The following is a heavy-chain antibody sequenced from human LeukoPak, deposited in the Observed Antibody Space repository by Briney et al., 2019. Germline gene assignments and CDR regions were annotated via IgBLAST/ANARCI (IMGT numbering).Heavy chain of an antibody. J-gene: IGHJ6*02. V-gene: IGHV3-23*01. D-gene: IGHD2-2*01. CDR1: GFTLSTNA. Sequence: GGSLRLSCLTSGFTLSTNAMSWVRQAPGKGLEWISGISGSGASTYYADSVKGRFTISRDNSKNTLYLQMNSLRAEDTAVYYCARGHPRAGYCSSTSCYDYYGMDVWGQGTTVTVSS. CDR3: ARGHPRAGYCSSTSCYDYYGMDV. CDR2: ISGSGAST.